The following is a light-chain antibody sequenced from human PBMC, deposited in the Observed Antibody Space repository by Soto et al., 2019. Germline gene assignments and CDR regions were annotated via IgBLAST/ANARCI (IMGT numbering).Light chain of an antibody. V-gene: IGLV1-40*01. CDR3: QSFDSGLSVVV. Sequence: QAVVTQPPSVSGAPGQRITISGTGSSSNIGAGYAVHWYQHLPGTAPKLLIFDNNNRPSGVPDRFSGSKSGTSASLAITGRQAEDEADYYCQSFDSGLSVVVFGGGTKLTVL. CDR1: SSNIGAGYA. CDR2: DNN. J-gene: IGLJ2*01.